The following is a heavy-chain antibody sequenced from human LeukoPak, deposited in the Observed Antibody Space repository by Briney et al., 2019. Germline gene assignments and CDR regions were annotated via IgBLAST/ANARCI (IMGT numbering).Heavy chain of an antibody. J-gene: IGHJ4*02. CDR1: GFTFSSYG. Sequence: GGSLRLSCAASGFTFSSYGMHWVRQAPGKGLEWVAFIRYDGSNKYYADSVKGRFTISRDNSKNTLYLQMNSPRAEDTAVYYCAKDQNPYSSGWTDYWGQGTLVTVSS. CDR2: IRYDGSNK. CDR3: AKDQNPYSSGWTDY. V-gene: IGHV3-30*02. D-gene: IGHD6-19*01.